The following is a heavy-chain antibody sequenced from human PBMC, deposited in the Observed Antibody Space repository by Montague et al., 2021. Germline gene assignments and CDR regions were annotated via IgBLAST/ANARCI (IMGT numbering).Heavy chain of an antibody. V-gene: IGHV4-4*02. D-gene: IGHD1-26*01. CDR2: IYHGTT. CDR1: GDSNSSKYF. CDR3: AVGSESAWELLHH. J-gene: IGHJ5*02. Sequence: SETLSLTCTVSGDSNSSKYFCSWVRQPLGKGLEWIGEIYHGTTSYSPSLKGRLTVSMDTSKNQFSLKLSSVTAADTAIYYCAVGSESAWELLHHWGQGILVTVSS.